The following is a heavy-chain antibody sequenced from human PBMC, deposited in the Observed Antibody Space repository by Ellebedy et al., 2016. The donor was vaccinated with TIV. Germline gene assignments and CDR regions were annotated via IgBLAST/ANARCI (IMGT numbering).Heavy chain of an antibody. D-gene: IGHD6-25*01. Sequence: GGSLRLSCAASGFIFSDYYMSRIRQAPGKGLEWISYISCSGPPIYYADSVKGRFTISRDNAKNSLDLQMNSLRADDPAVYYCARDTRFIDQRHNWFDPWGQGAQVTVSS. J-gene: IGHJ5*02. CDR3: ARDTRFIDQRHNWFDP. V-gene: IGHV3-11*01. CDR2: ISCSGPPI. CDR1: GFIFSDYY.